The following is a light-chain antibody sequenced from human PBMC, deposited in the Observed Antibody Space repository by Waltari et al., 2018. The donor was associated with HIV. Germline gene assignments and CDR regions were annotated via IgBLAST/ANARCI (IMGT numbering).Light chain of an antibody. Sequence: EIVLTQSPGTLSLSPGERATLSCRASQSVSSTYLAWYQQKPGQAPRLLIYGESSRATGIPDRFSGSGSGTDFTLAISRVEPEDFAAYYCQQYGNSLITFGQGTRLAIK. V-gene: IGKV3-20*01. CDR3: QQYGNSLIT. CDR1: QSVSSTY. CDR2: GES. J-gene: IGKJ5*01.